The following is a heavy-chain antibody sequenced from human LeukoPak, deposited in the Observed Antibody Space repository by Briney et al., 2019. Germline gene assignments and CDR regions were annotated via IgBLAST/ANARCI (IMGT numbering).Heavy chain of an antibody. CDR2: INPSGGST. Sequence: GASVKVSCKASGYTFTSYYMHWVRQAPGQGLEWMGIINPSGGSTSYAQKFQGRVTMIRDMSTSTVYMEMSSLRSEDTAVYYCARWLGYLRDAFDIWGQGTMVTVSS. V-gene: IGHV1-46*01. J-gene: IGHJ3*02. CDR1: GYTFTSYY. D-gene: IGHD5-12*01. CDR3: ARWLGYLRDAFDI.